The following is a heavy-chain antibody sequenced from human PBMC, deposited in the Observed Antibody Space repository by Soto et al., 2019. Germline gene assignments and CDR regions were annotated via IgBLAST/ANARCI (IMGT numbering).Heavy chain of an antibody. D-gene: IGHD6-13*01. CDR1: GFTFNSNA. CDR3: ARDHDNRSWYGYLDS. V-gene: IGHV3-33*05. CDR2: ISFDGSDT. Sequence: QVQLVESGGRVVQPGRSLRLSCAASGFTFNSNAMHWVRQAPGKGLEWVAVISFDGSDTFYGDSVKGRFTISRDNSENTLYLQMNSLRAEDTAVYYCARDHDNRSWYGYLDSWGQGTLVTVSS. J-gene: IGHJ4*02.